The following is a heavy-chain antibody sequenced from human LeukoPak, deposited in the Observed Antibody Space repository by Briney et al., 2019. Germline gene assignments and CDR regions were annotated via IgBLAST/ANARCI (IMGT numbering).Heavy chain of an antibody. CDR1: GFTFSSYS. CDR3: TSRTLTTNDY. D-gene: IGHD1-1*01. J-gene: IGHJ4*02. CDR2: ISSSSSSYI. Sequence: PGGSLRLSCAASGFTFSSYSMNWVRLAPGKGLEWVSSISSSSSSYIYYADSVKGRFTISRDNAKNSLYLQMNSLNTEDTAVYYCTSRTLTTNDYWGQGTLVTVSS. V-gene: IGHV3-21*03.